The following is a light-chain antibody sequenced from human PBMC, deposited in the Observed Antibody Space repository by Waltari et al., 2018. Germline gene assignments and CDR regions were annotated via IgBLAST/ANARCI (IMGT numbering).Light chain of an antibody. V-gene: IGLV6-57*03. CDR2: KDN. Sequence: VFTQPHSVSGSPGQTVTISCTRSSGRIDNKYVQWYQQRPGSAPTTVIYKDNQRPSGVPDRFSGSIDSSSNSASLTISGLKSEDEADYYCQSADGSYLFGGGTRLTVL. CDR3: QSADGSYL. J-gene: IGLJ2*01. CDR1: SGRIDNKY.